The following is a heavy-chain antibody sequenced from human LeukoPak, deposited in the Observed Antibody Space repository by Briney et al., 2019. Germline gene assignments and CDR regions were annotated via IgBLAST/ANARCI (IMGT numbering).Heavy chain of an antibody. CDR2: ISSSSSTI. D-gene: IGHD3-3*01. Sequence: GGSLRLSCAASGFTFSFYGMSWVRQAPGKGLEWVSYISSSSSTIYYADSVKGRFTISRDNAKNSLYLQVNSLRAEDTAVYYCAREFADFWSGYSDYYMDVWGKGTTVTVSS. CDR3: AREFADFWSGYSDYYMDV. CDR1: GFTFSFYG. J-gene: IGHJ6*03. V-gene: IGHV3-48*01.